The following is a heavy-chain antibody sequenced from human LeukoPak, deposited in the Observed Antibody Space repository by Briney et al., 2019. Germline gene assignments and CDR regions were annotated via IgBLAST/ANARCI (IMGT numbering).Heavy chain of an antibody. V-gene: IGHV3-30*18. D-gene: IGHD5-12*01. J-gene: IGHJ4*02. CDR2: ISYDGSNK. CDR3: AKGSNRGVATIDY. Sequence: PGRSLRLSCAASGFTFSSYGMHWVRQAPGKGLDWVAVISYDGSNKYYADSVKGRFTISRDNSKSTLFLQMNSLRAEDTAVYYCAKGSNRGVATIDYWGQGTLVTVSS. CDR1: GFTFSSYG.